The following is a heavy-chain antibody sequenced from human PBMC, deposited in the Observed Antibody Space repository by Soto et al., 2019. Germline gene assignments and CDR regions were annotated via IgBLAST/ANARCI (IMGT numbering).Heavy chain of an antibody. J-gene: IGHJ6*02. CDR1: GASISTSTYN. Sequence: KTSETLSLTCTVSGASISTSTYNWAWIRQPPGKGLEWIGTIYYSGTTYYNPSLKSRVTISVDTSANQFSLKLTSVTAADTAVYYCARHGAAVLYYYGMDVWGQGTTVTVSS. D-gene: IGHD6-13*01. CDR2: IYYSGTT. CDR3: ARHGAAVLYYYGMDV. V-gene: IGHV4-39*01.